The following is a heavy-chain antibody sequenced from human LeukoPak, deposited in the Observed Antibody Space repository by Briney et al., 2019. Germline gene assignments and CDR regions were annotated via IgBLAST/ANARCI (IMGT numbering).Heavy chain of an antibody. CDR3: ARYYYGSGSYYNDY. CDR2: INPNSGNT. V-gene: IGHV1-8*02. J-gene: IGHJ4*02. CDR1: GYTFTGYY. Sequence: ASVKVSCKASGYTFTGYYMHWVRQAPGQGLEWMGWINPNSGNTGYAQKFQGRVTMTRNTSISTAYMELSSLRSEDTAVYYCARYYYGSGSYYNDYWGQGTLVTVSS. D-gene: IGHD3-10*01.